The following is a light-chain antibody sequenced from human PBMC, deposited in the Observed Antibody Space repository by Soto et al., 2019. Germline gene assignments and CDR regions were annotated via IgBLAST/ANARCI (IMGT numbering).Light chain of an antibody. CDR1: QSISSD. V-gene: IGKV3-15*01. J-gene: IGKJ1*01. Sequence: EIVMTQSPATLSVSPGERATLSCRASQSISSDLAWYQQKPGQAPRLLIYGASTRATGIPARFSGSGSGTEFTLTISSLQSEDFAVYYCQRYREWPWTFGQGTRWIS. CDR3: QRYREWPWT. CDR2: GAS.